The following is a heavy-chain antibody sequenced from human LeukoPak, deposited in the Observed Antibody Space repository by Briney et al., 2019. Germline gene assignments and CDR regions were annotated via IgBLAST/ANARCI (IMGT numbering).Heavy chain of an antibody. J-gene: IGHJ3*02. CDR1: GGSISSYY. CDR2: INHSGST. CDR3: ARGLWGSSSAAFDI. D-gene: IGHD6-6*01. V-gene: IGHV4-34*01. Sequence: PSETLSLTCTGSGGSISSYYWSWLRQRPGKGREWSVEINHSGSTNYNPSLNSRVTISVDTSKNQFSVQLSSVTAAATAEYYCARGLWGSSSAAFDIWGQGTMVTVSS.